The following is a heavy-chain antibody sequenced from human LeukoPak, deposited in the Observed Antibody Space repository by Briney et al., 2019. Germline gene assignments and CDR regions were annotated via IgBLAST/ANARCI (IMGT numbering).Heavy chain of an antibody. V-gene: IGHV3-43*02. CDR2: ISAFDDIT. D-gene: IGHD6-19*01. CDR1: GFTFDDFA. Sequence: GGSLRLSCAASGFTFDDFATHWVRQAPGKGLEWVSLISAFDDITYYADSVRGRFTISRDNSKNSLYLQMNNLKIEDTAFYYCAKVISGWYGYDFWGQGTLVTVSS. J-gene: IGHJ4*02. CDR3: AKVISGWYGYDF.